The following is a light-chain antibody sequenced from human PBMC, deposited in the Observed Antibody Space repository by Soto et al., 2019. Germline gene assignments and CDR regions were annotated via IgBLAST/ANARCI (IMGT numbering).Light chain of an antibody. CDR2: GNS. CDR1: SSNIGAGYD. J-gene: IGLJ3*02. V-gene: IGLV1-40*01. Sequence: QSVLTQPPSVSGAPGQRVTISCTASSSNIGAGYDVHWYQQLPGTVPKLLIYGNSNRPSGVPDRFSGSKSGTSASLAITGLQDEDEAEYYCQSYDSSLSGWVFGGGTQLTVL. CDR3: QSYDSSLSGWV.